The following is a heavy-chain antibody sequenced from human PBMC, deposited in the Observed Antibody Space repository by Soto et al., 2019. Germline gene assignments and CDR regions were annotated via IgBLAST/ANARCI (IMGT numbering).Heavy chain of an antibody. D-gene: IGHD3-10*01. CDR1: GYPFTTYY. CDR2: IDPRSGGT. J-gene: IGHJ4*02. V-gene: IGHV1-2*02. Sequence: GASVKVSCKVSGYPFTTYYIHWVRPAPGQGLEWMGWIDPRSGGTVYEQKFQGRVTMTRDTSISTVYMDLSGLTSDDTALYYCATDDYGIFPYWGQGSLVTVSS. CDR3: ATDDYGIFPY.